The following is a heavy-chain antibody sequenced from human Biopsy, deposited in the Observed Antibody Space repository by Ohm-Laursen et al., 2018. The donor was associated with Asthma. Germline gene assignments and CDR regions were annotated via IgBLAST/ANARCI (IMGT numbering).Heavy chain of an antibody. CDR1: GGAFSNFA. CDR2: IMTVFGTT. D-gene: IGHD6-19*01. J-gene: IGHJ6*02. V-gene: IGHV1-69*13. CDR3: ARCQVGYSSGWSLLLKKIYYSGMDV. Sequence: ASVKVSCKAPGGAFSNFAISWVRQAPGQGLEWLGGIMTVFGTTNYAQKFQGRVTITADESTSTAYMEVTSLRSEDTAIYYCARCQVGYSSGWSLLLKKIYYSGMDVWGQGNAVTVSS.